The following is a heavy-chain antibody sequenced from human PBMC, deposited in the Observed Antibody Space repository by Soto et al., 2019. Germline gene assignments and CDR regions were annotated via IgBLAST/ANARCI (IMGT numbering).Heavy chain of an antibody. V-gene: IGHV4-59*08. J-gene: IGHJ4*02. D-gene: IGHD1-26*01. CDR3: ARRYGGNLDY. CDR2: IYYSGST. CDR1: GGSTSSYY. Sequence: SETLSLTCTVSGGSTSSYYWSWIRQPPGKGLEWIGYIYYSGSTNYNPSLKSRVTISVDTSKNQFSLKLSSVTAADTAVYYCARRYGGNLDYWGQGTLVTVSS.